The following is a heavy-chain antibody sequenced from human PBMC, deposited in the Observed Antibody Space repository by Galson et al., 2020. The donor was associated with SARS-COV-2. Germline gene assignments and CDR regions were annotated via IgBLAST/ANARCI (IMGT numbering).Heavy chain of an antibody. D-gene: IGHD4-17*01. Sequence: ASVKVSCKVSGYTLTELSMHWVRQAPGKGLEWRGGFNPEDGEKIYAQKFQGRVTMTEDTSTDTAYMELSSLRSEDTAVYYCATVWALQEYYGDYVFDWGQGTLVTVSS. V-gene: IGHV1-24*01. CDR1: GYTLTELS. CDR3: ATVWALQEYYGDYVFD. CDR2: FNPEDGEK. J-gene: IGHJ4*02.